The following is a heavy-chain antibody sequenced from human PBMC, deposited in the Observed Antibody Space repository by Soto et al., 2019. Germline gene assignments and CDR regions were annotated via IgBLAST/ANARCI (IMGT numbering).Heavy chain of an antibody. D-gene: IGHD3-22*01. CDR1: GFTFSIYE. V-gene: IGHV3-48*03. Sequence: SLRLSCAASGFTFSIYEMNWVRQAPGKGLEWVSYISSSGSTIYYADSVKGRFTISRDNAKNSLYLQMNSLRAEDTAVYYCAADSSGYYLNWFDPWGQGTLVTVSS. J-gene: IGHJ5*02. CDR2: ISSSGSTI. CDR3: AADSSGYYLNWFDP.